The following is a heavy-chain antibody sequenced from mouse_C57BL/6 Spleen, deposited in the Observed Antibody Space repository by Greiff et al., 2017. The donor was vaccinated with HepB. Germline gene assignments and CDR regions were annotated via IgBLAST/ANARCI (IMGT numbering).Heavy chain of an antibody. Sequence: VQLQQSGAELVKPGASVKMSCKASGYTFTSYWITWVKQRPGQGLEWIGDIYPGSGSTNYNEKFKSKATLTVDTSSSTAYMQLSSLTSEDSAVYYCARSYYYGSSYAFAYWSQGTLVTVSA. CDR3: ARSYYYGSSYAFAY. CDR2: IYPGSGST. J-gene: IGHJ3*01. CDR1: GYTFTSYW. V-gene: IGHV1-55*01. D-gene: IGHD1-1*01.